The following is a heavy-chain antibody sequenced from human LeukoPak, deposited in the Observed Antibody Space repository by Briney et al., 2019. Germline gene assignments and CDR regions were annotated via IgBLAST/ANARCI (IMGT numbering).Heavy chain of an antibody. CDR1: GFTVSSNY. V-gene: IGHV3-66*01. CDR3: ANGRFGELIFDY. J-gene: IGHJ4*02. Sequence: GGSLRLSCAASGFTVSSNYMSWVRQAPGKGLEWVSVIYSGGSTYYADSVKGRFTISRDNSKNTLYLQMNSLRAEDTAVYYCANGRFGELIFDYWGQGTLVTVSS. D-gene: IGHD3-10*01. CDR2: IYSGGST.